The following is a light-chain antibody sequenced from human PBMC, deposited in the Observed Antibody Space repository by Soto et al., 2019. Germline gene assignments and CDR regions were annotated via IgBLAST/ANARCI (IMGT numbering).Light chain of an antibody. CDR2: GAS. CDR3: QQYNSWPPIT. Sequence: EVVMTQSPATLSVSPGKRSTLSCRASESVSSNLAWYQQRPVQAPRLVIYGASTRATGIPARFSGGGSGTEFTLPISSLKSEDFAAYYCQQYNSWPPITFGQGTRLEIK. V-gene: IGKV3-15*01. CDR1: ESVSSN. J-gene: IGKJ5*01.